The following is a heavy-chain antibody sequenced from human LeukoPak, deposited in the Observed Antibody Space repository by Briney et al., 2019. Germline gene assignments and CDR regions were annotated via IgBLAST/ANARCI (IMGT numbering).Heavy chain of an antibody. CDR3: ARHSGHSNTNDAFDI. V-gene: IGHV4-59*01. CDR2: MYSGGTT. CDR1: DGSINGYY. D-gene: IGHD6-13*01. J-gene: IGHJ3*02. Sequence: PSETLSLTCTVSDGSINGYYWSWIRQPPGKGLDWIGYMYSGGTTNYSPSLKSRVTISEDMSKNQFSLKLTSVTAADTAVYYCARHSGHSNTNDAFDIWGQGTMVIVSS.